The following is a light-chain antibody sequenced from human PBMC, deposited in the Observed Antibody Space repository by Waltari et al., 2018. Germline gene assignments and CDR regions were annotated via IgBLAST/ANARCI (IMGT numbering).Light chain of an antibody. Sequence: QSALTQPASVSGSPGQSITISCTGTSSDVGGYNYVSWYQQHPGNAPKLMIYDVSNRPSGVSIRFSGSKSGNTASLTISRLQAEDEADYYCSSYTSSSTLVVFGGGTKLTVL. CDR2: DVS. CDR1: SSDVGGYNY. CDR3: SSYTSSSTLVV. J-gene: IGLJ2*01. V-gene: IGLV2-14*03.